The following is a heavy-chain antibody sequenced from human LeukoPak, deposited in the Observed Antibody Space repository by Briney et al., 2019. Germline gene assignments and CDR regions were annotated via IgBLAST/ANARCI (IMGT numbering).Heavy chain of an antibody. V-gene: IGHV4-39*02. CDR1: GGSISSIGYY. CDR3: ARRKAGDDWVDP. D-gene: IGHD2-21*02. CDR2: IYSNGYT. Sequence: PSETLSLTCTVSGGSISSIGYYWDWIRQPPGKGLEWIGSIYSNGYTYYNPSLRSRVTISADTSKNHFSLKLSSVTAADTAVYYCARRKAGDDWVDPWGQGTQVTVS. J-gene: IGHJ5*02.